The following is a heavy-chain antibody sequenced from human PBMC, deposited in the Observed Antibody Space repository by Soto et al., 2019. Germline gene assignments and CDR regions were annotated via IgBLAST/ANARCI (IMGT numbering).Heavy chain of an antibody. V-gene: IGHV4-31*02. J-gene: IGHJ4*02. CDR3: AFALGPTTGLDY. CDR2: IFNSGTT. CDR1: GASTVSHYH. Sequence: QVQLQESGPGLVKPSQTLSLTCSVSGASTVSHYHWTWIRQPPGKGLERMGYIFNSGTTFYNPSLTSRLSISMDTSGNHFSLELRSVTAADTAFYYCAFALGPTTGLDYWGQGTLVTVSS. D-gene: IGHD1-26*01.